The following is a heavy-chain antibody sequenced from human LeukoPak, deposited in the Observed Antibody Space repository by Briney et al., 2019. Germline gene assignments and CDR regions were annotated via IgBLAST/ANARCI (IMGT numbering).Heavy chain of an antibody. CDR3: TRGGYCSSTSCYDYYGMDV. J-gene: IGHJ6*04. Sequence: SGGSLRLSCTASGFTFGDYAMSWVRQAPGKGLEWVGFIRSKAYGGTTEYAASVKGRFTISRDDSISIAYLQMNSLKTEDTAVYYCTRGGYCSSTSCYDYYGMDVWGKGTTVTVSS. D-gene: IGHD2-2*01. CDR1: GFTFGDYA. CDR2: IRSKAYGGTT. V-gene: IGHV3-49*04.